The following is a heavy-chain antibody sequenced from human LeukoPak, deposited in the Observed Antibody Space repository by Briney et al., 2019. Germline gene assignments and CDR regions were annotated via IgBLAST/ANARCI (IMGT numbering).Heavy chain of an antibody. D-gene: IGHD3-3*01. CDR1: GGSISSGGYY. V-gene: IGHV4-30-2*01. Sequence: PSETLSLTCTVSGGSISSGGYYWSWIRQPPGKGLEWIGYIYHSGSTYYNPSLKSRVTISVDRSKNQFSLMLSSVTAADTAVYYCARAKGPPRYYDFWSGDYYFDYWGQGTLVTVSS. CDR2: IYHSGST. CDR3: ARAKGPPRYYDFWSGDYYFDY. J-gene: IGHJ4*02.